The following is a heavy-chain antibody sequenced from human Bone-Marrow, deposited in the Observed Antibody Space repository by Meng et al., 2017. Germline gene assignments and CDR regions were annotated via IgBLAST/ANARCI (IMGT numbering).Heavy chain of an antibody. CDR3: ARGGSGGSYKPEFDY. CDR2: ISSSGSTI. V-gene: IGHV3-48*03. J-gene: IGHJ4*02. Sequence: GESLKISCAASGFTFSSYEMNWVRQAPGKGLEWVSYISSSGSTIYYADSVKGRFTISRDNAKNSLYLQMNSLRAEDTAVYYCARGGSGGSYKPEFDYWGQGTLVTVPQ. D-gene: IGHD2-15*01. CDR1: GFTFSSYE.